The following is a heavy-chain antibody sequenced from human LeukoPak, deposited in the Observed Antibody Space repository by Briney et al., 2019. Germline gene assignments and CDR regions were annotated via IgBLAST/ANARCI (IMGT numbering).Heavy chain of an antibody. Sequence: GGSLRLSCAASGFTFSSYAMSWVRRAPEKGLEWVSAISGSGGSTYYADSVKGRFTISRDNSKNTLYLQMNSLRAEDTAVYYCAKGGLWFGELIDYWGQGTLVTVSS. CDR1: GFTFSSYA. D-gene: IGHD3-10*01. CDR3: AKGGLWFGELIDY. V-gene: IGHV3-23*01. J-gene: IGHJ4*02. CDR2: ISGSGGST.